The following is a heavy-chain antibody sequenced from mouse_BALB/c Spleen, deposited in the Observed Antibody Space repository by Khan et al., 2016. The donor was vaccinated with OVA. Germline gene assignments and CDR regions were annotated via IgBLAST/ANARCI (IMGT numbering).Heavy chain of an antibody. CDR3: SRGIDYYGSLRLAY. Sequence: QVQLKESGPGLVAPSQSLSITCTVSGFSLTSYGVHWVRQPPGKGLEWLVVICSDGITTYNSALKSRLSISKDNSKSQVFLKKHSIQTDDTATYYCSRGIDYYGSLRLAYWGQGTTLTVSA. V-gene: IGHV2-6*03. J-gene: IGHJ2*01. CDR1: GFSLTSYG. CDR2: ICSDGIT. D-gene: IGHD1-1*01.